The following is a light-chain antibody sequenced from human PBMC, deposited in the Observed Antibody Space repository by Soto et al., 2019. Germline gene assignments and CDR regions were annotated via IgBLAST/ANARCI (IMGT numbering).Light chain of an antibody. CDR1: QSVNSD. J-gene: IGKJ1*01. CDR2: GAS. CDR3: HQYDTWPEP. V-gene: IGKV3-15*01. Sequence: ETVMTQSPAILSVSPGERATLSCRASQSVNSDLAWYQQKPGQAPRLLIYGASTRATGIPARFSGSGSGTEFTLTISSLQSEDFAVYYCHQYDTWPEPFGQGTKVDIK.